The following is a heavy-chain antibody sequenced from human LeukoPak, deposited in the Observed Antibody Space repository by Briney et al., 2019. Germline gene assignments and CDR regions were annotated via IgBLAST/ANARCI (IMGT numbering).Heavy chain of an antibody. D-gene: IGHD6-19*01. CDR1: GFTFSSNY. Sequence: GGSLRLSCAASGFTFSSNYMSWVRQAPGKGLEWVSVIYSGGSTYYADSVKGRFTISRDNSKNMIYLEMNSLRAEDTAVYYCAKERNLEIAVAGTIFDYWGQGTLVTVSS. CDR2: IYSGGST. J-gene: IGHJ4*02. V-gene: IGHV3-66*01. CDR3: AKERNLEIAVAGTIFDY.